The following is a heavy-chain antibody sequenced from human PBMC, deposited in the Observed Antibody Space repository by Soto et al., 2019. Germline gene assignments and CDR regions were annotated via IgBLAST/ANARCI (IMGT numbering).Heavy chain of an antibody. Sequence: ASVKVSCKASGGTFSSYAISWVRQAPGQGLEWMGGIIPIFGTANYAQKFQGRVTITADESTSTAYMELSSLGSEDTAVYYCARDATWPDYDILTGRRGYWFDPWGQGTLVTVSS. CDR2: IIPIFGTA. CDR3: ARDATWPDYDILTGRRGYWFDP. D-gene: IGHD3-9*01. CDR1: GGTFSSYA. V-gene: IGHV1-69*13. J-gene: IGHJ5*02.